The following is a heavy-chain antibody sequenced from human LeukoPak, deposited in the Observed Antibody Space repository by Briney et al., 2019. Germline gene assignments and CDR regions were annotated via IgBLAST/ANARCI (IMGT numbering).Heavy chain of an antibody. CDR1: GFTFSNYC. D-gene: IGHD2-21*02. CDR2: IWRDGSST. CDR3: AKSGGTCGSGCYSDH. Sequence: PGGSLRLSCAASGFTFSNYCMHWVSQAPGKVLEWVASIWRDGSSTYDVDSVKGRFTISRDNSKNTMYLQMNSLRAEDTAVYYCAKSGGTCGSGCYSDHWGQGTLVTVSS. V-gene: IGHV3-30*02. J-gene: IGHJ4*02.